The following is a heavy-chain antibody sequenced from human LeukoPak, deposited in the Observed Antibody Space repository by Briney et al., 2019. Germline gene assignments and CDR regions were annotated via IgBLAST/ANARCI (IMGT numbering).Heavy chain of an antibody. CDR2: IYYSGST. CDR1: GGSFSGYY. CDR3: AREGRRITGALDY. V-gene: IGHV4-34*01. J-gene: IGHJ4*02. Sequence: SETLSLTCAAYGGSFSGYYWSWIRQPPGKGLEWIGSIYYSGSTYYNPSLKSRVTISVDTSKNQFSLKLSSVTAADTAVYYCAREGRRITGALDYWGQGTLVTVSS. D-gene: IGHD1-20*01.